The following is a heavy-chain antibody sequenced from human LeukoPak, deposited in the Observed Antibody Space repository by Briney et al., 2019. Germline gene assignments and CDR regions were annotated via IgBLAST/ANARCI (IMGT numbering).Heavy chain of an antibody. CDR1: GYTFTSYG. Sequence: ASVTVSCKASGYTFTSYGISWVRQAPGQGREWMGWISAYSGNTNYAQKLQGRVTMTTDTSTSTAYMELRSLRSDDTAVYYCARHRYIYGGDYWGQGTLVTVSS. J-gene: IGHJ4*02. D-gene: IGHD5-18*01. V-gene: IGHV1-18*01. CDR3: ARHRYIYGGDY. CDR2: ISAYSGNT.